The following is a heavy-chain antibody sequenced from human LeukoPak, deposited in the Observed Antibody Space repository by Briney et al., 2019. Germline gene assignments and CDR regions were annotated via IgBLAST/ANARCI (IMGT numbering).Heavy chain of an antibody. CDR2: IIPIFGTA. CDR1: GGTFSSYA. D-gene: IGHD6-6*01. V-gene: IGHV1-69*13. CDR3: ARDGAKVAARPRGYYYYYYMDV. J-gene: IGHJ6*03. Sequence: ASVKVSCKASGGTFSSYAISWVRQAPGQGLDCMGGIIPIFGTANDAQKFQGRVTITADESTSTAYMEVSSLRSEDTAVYYCARDGAKVAARPRGYYYYYYMDVWGKGTTVTVSS.